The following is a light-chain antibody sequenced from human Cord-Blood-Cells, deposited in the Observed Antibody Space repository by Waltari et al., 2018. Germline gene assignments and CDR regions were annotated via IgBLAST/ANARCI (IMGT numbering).Light chain of an antibody. J-gene: IGKJ5*01. CDR1: QSVSSY. CDR2: DAS. V-gene: IGKV3-11*01. CDR3: QQRSNWPPIT. Sequence: EILLTQSPATLPLSPGARATLPCRASQSVSSYLAWYQKKPGQAPRLLIYDASNRATGIPARFSGSGSGTDFTLTISSLEPEDFAVYYCQQRSNWPPITFGQGTRLEIK.